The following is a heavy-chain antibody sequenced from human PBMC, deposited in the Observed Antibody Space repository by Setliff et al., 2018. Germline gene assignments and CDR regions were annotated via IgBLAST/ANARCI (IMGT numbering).Heavy chain of an antibody. CDR2: IYTSGST. J-gene: IGHJ4*02. V-gene: IGHV4-61*09. D-gene: IGHD3-10*01. CDR1: GGSISSGSYY. Sequence: SETLSLTCTVSGGSISSGSYYWSWIRQPAGKGLEWIGHIYTSGSTNYNPSLKSRVTISVDTSKNQFSLKLSSVTAADTATYYCARGVVRGVIRFDYWGQGPLVTVSS. CDR3: ARGVVRGVIRFDY.